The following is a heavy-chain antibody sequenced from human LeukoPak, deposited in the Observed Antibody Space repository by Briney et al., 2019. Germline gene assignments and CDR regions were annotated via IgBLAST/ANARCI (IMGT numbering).Heavy chain of an antibody. D-gene: IGHD4-17*01. V-gene: IGHV3-23*01. Sequence: GGSLRLSCAASGFTFSSYAMSWVRQAPGKGLEWVSAINGSGGSTYYAGSVKGRFTISRDNSKNTLYLQMNSLRAEDTAVYYCAKTLLYGDYEDYWGQGTLVTVSS. J-gene: IGHJ4*02. CDR1: GFTFSSYA. CDR3: AKTLLYGDYEDY. CDR2: INGSGGST.